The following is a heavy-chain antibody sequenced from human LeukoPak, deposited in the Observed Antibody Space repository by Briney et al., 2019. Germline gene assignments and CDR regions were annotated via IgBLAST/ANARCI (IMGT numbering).Heavy chain of an antibody. CDR2: SYSGDSK. V-gene: IGHV3-53*01. Sequence: PGGPLRLSCAASGLTLSRHYMSWVRQAPGKGLEWVALSYSGDSKYYADSVEGRFTISRDHSKRMLFLQMNSLRGDDTAVYFRARGPDVDGYILAPFDYWGQGALVTVSS. D-gene: IGHD5-24*01. CDR3: ARGPDVDGYILAPFDY. J-gene: IGHJ4*02. CDR1: GLTLSRHY.